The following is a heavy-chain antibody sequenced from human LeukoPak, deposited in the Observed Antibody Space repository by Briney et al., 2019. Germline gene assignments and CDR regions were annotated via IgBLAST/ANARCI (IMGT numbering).Heavy chain of an antibody. J-gene: IGHJ6*03. Sequence: GASVKVSCKASGYNFLNYGISWVRQAPGQGLEWMGWISGKTGNINYAQKFQARATMTRDTSTSTAYMELRSLRSDDTAVYFCARRFPNSHPIYYYMDVWAKGTTVIVSS. V-gene: IGHV1-18*01. CDR3: ARRFPNSHPIYYYMDV. D-gene: IGHD2-21*01. CDR1: GYNFLNYG. CDR2: ISGKTGNI.